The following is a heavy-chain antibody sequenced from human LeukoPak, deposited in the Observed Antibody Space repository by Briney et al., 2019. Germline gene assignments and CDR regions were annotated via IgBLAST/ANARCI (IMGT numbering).Heavy chain of an antibody. CDR1: GYTFTGYY. CDR3: ARPISSGSTPDAFDI. Sequence: ASVKVSCKASGYTFTGYYMHWVRQAPGQGLEWMGRINPNSGGTNYAQKFQGRVTMTRDTSISTAYMELSRLRSDDTAVYYCARPISSGSTPDAFDIWGQGTMVTVSS. CDR2: INPNSGGT. J-gene: IGHJ3*02. V-gene: IGHV1-2*06. D-gene: IGHD6-19*01.